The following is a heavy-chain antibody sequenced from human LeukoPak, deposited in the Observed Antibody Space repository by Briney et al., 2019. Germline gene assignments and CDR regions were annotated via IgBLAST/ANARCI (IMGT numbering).Heavy chain of an antibody. J-gene: IGHJ6*03. CDR1: GGSISSYY. CDR3: ARQSGSYGVYYYYMDV. V-gene: IGHV4-4*07. Sequence: KPSETLSLTCTVSGGSISSYYWSWIRQPAGKGLEWIGRIYTSGSTNYNPSLKSRITMSVDTSKNQFSLKLSSVTAADTAVYYCARQSGSYGVYYYYMDVWGKGTTVTISS. D-gene: IGHD1-26*01. CDR2: IYTSGST.